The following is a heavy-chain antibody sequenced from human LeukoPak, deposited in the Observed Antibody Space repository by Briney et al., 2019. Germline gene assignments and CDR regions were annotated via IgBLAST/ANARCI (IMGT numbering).Heavy chain of an antibody. CDR1: GGSISSGGYS. Sequence: SQTLSLTCAASGGSISSGGYSWSWIQQPPGKGLEWIGYIYHSGSTYYNPSLKSRVTISVDRSKNQFSLKLSSVTAADTAVYYCASLAVVVPAAMIWGQGTLVTVSS. J-gene: IGHJ4*02. CDR2: IYHSGST. V-gene: IGHV4-30-2*01. CDR3: ASLAVVVPAAMI. D-gene: IGHD2-2*01.